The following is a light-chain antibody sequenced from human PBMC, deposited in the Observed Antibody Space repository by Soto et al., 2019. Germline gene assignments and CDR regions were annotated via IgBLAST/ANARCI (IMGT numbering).Light chain of an antibody. CDR3: QQRSNLPPT. Sequence: EVVMTQSPATLSVSPGERVTLSCRASQSVRSNLAWYQQKPGQAPRLLIYGASSRATGIPDRFSGGGSGTDFTLTISSLEPEDFAVYYCQQRSNLPPTFGQGTRLEIK. V-gene: IGKV3-11*01. J-gene: IGKJ5*01. CDR1: QSVRSN. CDR2: GAS.